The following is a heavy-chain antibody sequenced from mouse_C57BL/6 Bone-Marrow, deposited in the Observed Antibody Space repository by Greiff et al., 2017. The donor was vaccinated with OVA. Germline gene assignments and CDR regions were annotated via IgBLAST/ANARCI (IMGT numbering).Heavy chain of an antibody. J-gene: IGHJ2*01. D-gene: IGHD1-1*01. CDR2: LDPSDSYT. V-gene: IGHV1-50*01. CDR1: GYTFTRYW. CDR3: ARWVTTVVANFDY. Sequence: QVQLQQPGAELVKPGASVKLSCKASGYTFTRYWMQWVKQRPGQGLAWIGALDPSDSYTNYNQTFKGKATLTVDTSSSTAYMQLSSLTSEYSAVYYSARWVTTVVANFDYWGKGTTLTGSS.